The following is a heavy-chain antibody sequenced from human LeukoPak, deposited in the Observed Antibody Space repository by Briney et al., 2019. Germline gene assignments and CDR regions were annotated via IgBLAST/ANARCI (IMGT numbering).Heavy chain of an antibody. V-gene: IGHV4-34*01. CDR3: ARGLGGSYYFDH. CDR2: IIHSGGT. Sequence: SETLSLTCAVYGGSFSGYYWSWIRQPPAKGLDWIGEIIHSGGTNYNSSLKSRVTISVDTSKNQFSLNLNSINAADTAVYYCARGLGGSYYFDHWGQGTLVTVSS. J-gene: IGHJ4*02. D-gene: IGHD1-26*01. CDR1: GGSFSGYY.